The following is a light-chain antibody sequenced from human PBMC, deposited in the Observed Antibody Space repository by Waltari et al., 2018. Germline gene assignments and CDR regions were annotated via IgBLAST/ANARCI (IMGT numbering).Light chain of an antibody. CDR3: QAWDNFTVA. CDR1: ELGDKY. J-gene: IGLJ2*01. CDR2: QDT. Sequence: SYELTQPPSVSVSPGQTASISCSGDELGDKYACWYRQKPGQSPVLVLYQDTKRPSGIPGRFSGANSGITATLTIRGTQPVDEADYYCQAWDNFTVAFGGWTKLSVL. V-gene: IGLV3-1*01.